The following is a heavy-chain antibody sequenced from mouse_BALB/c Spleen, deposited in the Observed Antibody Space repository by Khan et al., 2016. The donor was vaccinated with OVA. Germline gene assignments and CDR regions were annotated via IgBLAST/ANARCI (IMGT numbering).Heavy chain of an antibody. J-gene: IGHJ4*01. CDR1: GFSLTNYG. V-gene: IGHV2-6-1*01. Sequence: QVQLKQSGPGLVAPSQSLSITCTISGFSLTNYGVHWIRQPPGKGLEWLVVIWSDGSTNYNSALKSRLTNSKDNSKSQGVLKMNSLQTDYTAMYFCARQPYYHYNIMDYWGQGTSVTVSS. D-gene: IGHD2-10*01. CDR2: IWSDGST. CDR3: ARQPYYHYNIMDY.